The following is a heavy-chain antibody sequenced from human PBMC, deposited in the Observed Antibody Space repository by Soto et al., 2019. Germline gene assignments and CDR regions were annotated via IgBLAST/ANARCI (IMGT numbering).Heavy chain of an antibody. D-gene: IGHD6-25*01. CDR3: ARSGRNYYYYYYTDV. Sequence: SETLSLTCAVYGGSFSGYYWSWIRQPPGKGLEWIGEINHSGSTNYNPSLKSRVTISVDTSKNQFSLKLSSVTAADTAVYYCARSGRNYYYYYYTDVWGKGTTVTLSS. V-gene: IGHV4-34*01. CDR2: INHSGST. J-gene: IGHJ6*03. CDR1: GGSFSGYY.